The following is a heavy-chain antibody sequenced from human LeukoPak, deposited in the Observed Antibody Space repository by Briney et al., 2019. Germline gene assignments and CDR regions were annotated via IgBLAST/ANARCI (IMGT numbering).Heavy chain of an antibody. CDR1: GFTFSSYA. V-gene: IGHV3-30*04. CDR2: ISYDGSNK. J-gene: IGHJ4*02. Sequence: GGSLRLSCAASGFTFSSYAMHWVRQAPGKGLEWVAVISYDGSNKYYADSVKGRFTISRDNSKNSLYLQMNSLRAEDTAVYYCTRDPRRLDYWGQGTLVTVSS. CDR3: TRDPRRLDY.